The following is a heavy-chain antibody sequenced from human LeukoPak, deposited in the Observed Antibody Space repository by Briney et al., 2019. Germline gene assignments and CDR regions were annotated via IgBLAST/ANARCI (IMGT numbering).Heavy chain of an antibody. V-gene: IGHV1-46*01. J-gene: IGHJ4*02. CDR3: ARDEALYSGSYFGDY. CDR1: GYTFTSYY. D-gene: IGHD1-26*01. Sequence: ASVKVSCKASGYTFTSYYMHWVRQAPGQGREWMGIINPSGGSTSYAQKFEGRGTMTRDTSTSTVYMELSSLRSEDTAVYYCARDEALYSGSYFGDYWGQGTLVTVSS. CDR2: INPSGGST.